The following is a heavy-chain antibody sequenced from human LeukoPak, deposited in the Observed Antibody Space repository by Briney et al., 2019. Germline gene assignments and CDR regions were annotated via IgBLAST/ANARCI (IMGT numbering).Heavy chain of an antibody. CDR3: AREGGYVFDY. D-gene: IGHD5-12*01. CDR1: GFTFSSYS. V-gene: IGHV3-21*04. CDR2: ISSSNSYI. Sequence: GGSLRLSCAASGFTFSSYSMNWVRQAPGKGLEWVSSISSSNSYIYYADSVKGRSTISRDNAKNSLYLQMNSLRPEDTAMYYCAREGGYVFDYWGQGTLVTVSS. J-gene: IGHJ4*02.